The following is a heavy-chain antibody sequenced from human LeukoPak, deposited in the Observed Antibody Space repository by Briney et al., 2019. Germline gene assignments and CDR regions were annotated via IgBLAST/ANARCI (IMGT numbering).Heavy chain of an antibody. CDR2: INHSGST. J-gene: IGHJ6*02. CDR1: RGSFSGYY. V-gene: IGHV4-34*01. CDR3: ARSGDSYGYTYYYYGMDV. Sequence: SETLSLTCAVSRGSFSGYYWSSLRPPPGKGLEWIGEINHSGSTNYNPSIKSRVTISVDTSKNQSSLKLSSVTAADTAVYYCARSGDSYGYTYYYYGMDVWGQGTTVTVSS. D-gene: IGHD5-18*01.